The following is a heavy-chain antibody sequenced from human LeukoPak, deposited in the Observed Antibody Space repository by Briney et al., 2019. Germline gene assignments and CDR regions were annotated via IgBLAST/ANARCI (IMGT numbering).Heavy chain of an antibody. CDR1: GYTFTGYY. V-gene: IGHV1-2*02. J-gene: IGHJ5*02. CDR2: INPNSGGT. Sequence: SVKVSCKASGYTFTGYYMHWVRQAPGQGLEGMGWINPNSGGTNYAQKFQGRGSVTRDTAISTAYMELSRLRSDDTAVYYCARGGDNILDPWGQGTLVTVSS. D-gene: IGHD3-16*01. CDR3: ARGGDNILDP.